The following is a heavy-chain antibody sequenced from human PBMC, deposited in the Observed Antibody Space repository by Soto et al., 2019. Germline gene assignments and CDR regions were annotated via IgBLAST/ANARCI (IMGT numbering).Heavy chain of an antibody. J-gene: IGHJ4*02. CDR3: ARSWGGELVS. Sequence: EVQLVESGGGLVQPGGSLRLSCAASGFTFSSYWMHWVRQAPGKGLVWVSRIKSDGGSTSYADSVKGRFTISRDNAKNTLYLQMNSLRAEDTAVYYCARSWGGELVSWGQGTLVTVSS. D-gene: IGHD3-16*01. CDR2: IKSDGGST. CDR1: GFTFSSYW. V-gene: IGHV3-74*01.